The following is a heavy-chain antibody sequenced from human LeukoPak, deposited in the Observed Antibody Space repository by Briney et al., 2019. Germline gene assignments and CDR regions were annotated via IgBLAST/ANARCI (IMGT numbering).Heavy chain of an antibody. Sequence: GGSLRLSCAASAFAFSSYGMHWVRQAPGKGLEWVAYIQYDRTNEQYAHSVKGRFRISRDNSKNILYLQMNSLRTEDTAVYYCAKDRCSNGIGCYYYYMDVWGKGTTVTISS. CDR1: AFAFSSYG. J-gene: IGHJ6*03. D-gene: IGHD2-8*01. CDR3: AKDRCSNGIGCYYYYMDV. V-gene: IGHV3-30*02. CDR2: IQYDRTNE.